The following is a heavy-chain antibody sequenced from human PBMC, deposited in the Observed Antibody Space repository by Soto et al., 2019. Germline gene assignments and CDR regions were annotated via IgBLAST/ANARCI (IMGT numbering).Heavy chain of an antibody. CDR1: GYIFTGYF. D-gene: IGHD3-3*01. V-gene: IGHV1-2*02. Sequence: ASVKVSCKASGYIFTGYFIQWLRQAPGQGLEWMGWINPNTSATNYAQKFQGRVTMTRDTSLGAAYMELTSLRPDDTALYYCATPGPHYDFWSGPDYYYYGMDVWGQGTTVTVSS. J-gene: IGHJ6*02. CDR3: ATPGPHYDFWSGPDYYYYGMDV. CDR2: INPNTSAT.